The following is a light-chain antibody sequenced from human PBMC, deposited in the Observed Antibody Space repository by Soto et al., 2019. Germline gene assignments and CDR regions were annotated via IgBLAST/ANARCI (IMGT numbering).Light chain of an antibody. CDR3: QKYYCTPWT. V-gene: IGKV3D-15*01. J-gene: IGKJ1*01. CDR1: QGVSRK. CDR2: GAS. Sequence: DIVMWHSLATLSVPPKERVTFSCRASQGVSRKLAWYQHKPGQAPRLLISGASSRATGIPDRFSGSGSGTDFTLTISSLQAEDVAVYYCQKYYCTPWTFGQGTKVDIK.